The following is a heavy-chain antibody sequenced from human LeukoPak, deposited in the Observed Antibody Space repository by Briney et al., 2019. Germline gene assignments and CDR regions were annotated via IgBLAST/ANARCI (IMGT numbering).Heavy chain of an antibody. CDR3: AREGGYDDSSGYYVNP. V-gene: IGHV1-46*01. Sequence: ASVKVSCKASGYTFTSYYMHWVRQAPGQGLEWMGLINPSGGSTSYAQKFQGRVTMTRDMSTSTVYMELSSLRSEDTAVYYCAREGGYDDSSGYYVNPWGQGTLVTVSS. CDR1: GYTFTSYY. J-gene: IGHJ5*02. D-gene: IGHD3-22*01. CDR2: INPSGGST.